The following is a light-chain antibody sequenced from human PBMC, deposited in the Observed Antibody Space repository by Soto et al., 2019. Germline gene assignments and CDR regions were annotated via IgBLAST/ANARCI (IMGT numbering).Light chain of an antibody. CDR2: LGS. CDR1: QSLLHSNGYNY. CDR3: MQALHTPLT. Sequence: DIVMTQSPLSLPVTPGEPASISCRSSQSLLHSNGYNYLDWYLQKPGQSPQLLIYLGSNRASGVPDRFSGRGSRTDFTVQISRVEAEDVGVYYCMQALHTPLTFGGGTKVEIK. J-gene: IGKJ4*01. V-gene: IGKV2-28*01.